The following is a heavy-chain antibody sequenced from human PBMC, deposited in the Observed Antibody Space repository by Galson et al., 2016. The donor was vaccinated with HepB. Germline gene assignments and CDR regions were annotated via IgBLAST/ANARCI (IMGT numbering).Heavy chain of an antibody. D-gene: IGHD6-19*01. J-gene: IGHJ4*02. Sequence: LSLTCAVYGGSFSGYYWSWICQPPGKGLEWIGEINHSGSTNYNPSLKSRVTISVDTSKKQFSLKLSSGTPADTAVYYCGRGLALYSRGWYPYGKYYLDYWGQGTLVTVSS. CDR1: GGSFSGYY. CDR2: INHSGST. CDR3: GRGLALYSRGWYPYGKYYLDY. V-gene: IGHV4-34*01.